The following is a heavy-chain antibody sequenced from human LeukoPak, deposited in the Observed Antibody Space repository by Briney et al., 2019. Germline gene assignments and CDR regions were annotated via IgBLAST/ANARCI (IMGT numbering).Heavy chain of an antibody. CDR3: ARRTLVGANSFDY. CDR1: GGTFSSYA. Sequence: GASVKVSCKASGGTFSSYAISWVRQAPGQGLEWMGGIIPIFGTANYAQKFQGRVTITADKSTSTAYMELSSLRSEDTAVYYCARRTLVGANSFDYWGQGTLVTVSS. J-gene: IGHJ4*02. CDR2: IIPIFGTA. V-gene: IGHV1-69*06. D-gene: IGHD1-26*01.